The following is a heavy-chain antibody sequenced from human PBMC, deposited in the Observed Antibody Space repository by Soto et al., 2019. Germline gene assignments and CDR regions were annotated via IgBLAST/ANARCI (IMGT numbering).Heavy chain of an antibody. J-gene: IGHJ4*02. V-gene: IGHV4-39*02. CDR1: GGSISSSSYY. CDR3: AREGGLYCTGGSCQVDY. Sequence: SETLSLTCTVSGGSISSSSYYWGWIRQPPGKGLEWIGSIYYSGNTYYTPSLKSRVTISVDTSKNQFSLKLSSVTAADTAVYYCAREGGLYCTGGSCQVDYWGQGTLVTVS. CDR2: IYYSGNT. D-gene: IGHD2-15*01.